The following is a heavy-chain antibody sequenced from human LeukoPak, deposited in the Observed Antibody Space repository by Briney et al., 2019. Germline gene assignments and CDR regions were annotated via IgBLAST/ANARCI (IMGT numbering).Heavy chain of an antibody. CDR1: GITFSSYS. CDR3: AKGRGYYYYYYMDV. CDR2: ISGSGGST. J-gene: IGHJ6*03. Sequence: GSLRLSCAASGITFSSYSISWGRQAPGKGLEWVSAISGSGGSTYYADSVKGRFTISRDNSKNTLYLQMNSLRAEDTAVYYCAKGRGYYYYYYMDVWGKGTTVTVSS. D-gene: IGHD3-16*01. V-gene: IGHV3-23*01.